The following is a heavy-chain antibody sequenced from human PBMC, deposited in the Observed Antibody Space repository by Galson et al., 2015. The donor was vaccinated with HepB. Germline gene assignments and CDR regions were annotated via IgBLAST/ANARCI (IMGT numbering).Heavy chain of an antibody. CDR3: ARDARHRPILFDP. J-gene: IGHJ5*02. Sequence: SLRLSCADYHLVLGYSWLCWVREAPGKGLEWVAGINQDDREKNYVDSVKRRFTISRDNAKNSLFLQTNTLTVEDTAVYYCARDARHRPILFDPWGQGTLVTVSS. V-gene: IGHV3-7*03. D-gene: IGHD3-3*01. CDR1: HLVLGYSW. CDR2: INQDDREK.